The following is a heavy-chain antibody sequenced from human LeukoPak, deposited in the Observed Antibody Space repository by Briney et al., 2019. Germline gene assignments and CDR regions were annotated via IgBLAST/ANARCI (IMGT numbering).Heavy chain of an antibody. CDR3: ARGGISTSLDY. D-gene: IGHD2-2*01. J-gene: IGHJ4*02. CDR2: IYSSGST. CDR1: GRSISSYY. V-gene: IGHV4-4*07. Sequence: SETLSLTCTGPGRSISSYYWTWIRQPAGKGPECVGRIYSSGSTNYNPSLKSRVTMSGDTSKNQISLKLSSVTAADTSVYYCARGGISTSLDYWGQGTLVTVSS.